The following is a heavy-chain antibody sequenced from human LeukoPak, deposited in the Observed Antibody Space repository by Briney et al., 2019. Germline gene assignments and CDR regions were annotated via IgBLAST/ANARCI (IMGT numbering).Heavy chain of an antibody. V-gene: IGHV1-69*05. CDR3: AATTRPPIRVVYYFDY. CDR2: IIPIFGTA. CDR1: GYSFTSYG. D-gene: IGHD4-17*01. J-gene: IGHJ4*02. Sequence: SVKVSCKASGYSFTSYGFNWVRQAPGQGLEWMGGIIPIFGTANYAQKFQGRVTITTDESTSTAYMELSSLRSEDTAVYYCAATTRPPIRVVYYFDYWGQGTLVTVSS.